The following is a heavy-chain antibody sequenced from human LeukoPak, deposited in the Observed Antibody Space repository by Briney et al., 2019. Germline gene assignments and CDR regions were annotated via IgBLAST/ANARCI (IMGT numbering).Heavy chain of an antibody. J-gene: IGHJ4*02. Sequence: SGGSLRLSCAASGFTFSSYGMHWVRQAPGKGLECVAFVQYDGSNIYYSDSVKGRFTISRDNSKNTLYLQMNSLRVEDTAVYYCATHCSGTSCHRDYWGQGTLVTVFS. V-gene: IGHV3-30*02. CDR1: GFTFSSYG. CDR3: ATHCSGTSCHRDY. D-gene: IGHD2-2*01. CDR2: VQYDGSNI.